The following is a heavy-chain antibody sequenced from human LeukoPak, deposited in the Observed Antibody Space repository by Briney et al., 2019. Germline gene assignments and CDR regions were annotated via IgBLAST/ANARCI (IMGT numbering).Heavy chain of an antibody. CDR3: ARALAGAGNGIITWSDP. CDR1: GYTFTSYY. V-gene: IGHV1-46*01. CDR2: INPSGGST. D-gene: IGHD6-19*01. Sequence: ASVKVSCKASGYTFTSYYMHWVRQAPGQGLEWMGIINPSGGSTSYAQKFQGRVTMTRDTSTSTVYMELSSLRSEDTAVYYCARALAGAGNGIITWSDPGAQEPWVTVSS. J-gene: IGHJ5*02.